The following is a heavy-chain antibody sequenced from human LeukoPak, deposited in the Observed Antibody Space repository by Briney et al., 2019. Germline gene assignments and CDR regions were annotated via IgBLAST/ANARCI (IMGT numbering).Heavy chain of an antibody. V-gene: IGHV4-39*07. D-gene: IGHD2-21*02. CDR3: ARGTYCGGDCYPGRHDAFDI. CDR1: GGSISSSSYY. J-gene: IGHJ3*02. CDR2: IYYSGST. Sequence: SETLSLTCTVSGGSISSSSYYWGWIRQPPGKGLEWIGSIYYSGSTYYNPSLKSRVTISVDTSKNQFSLKLSSATAADTAVYYCARGTYCGGDCYPGRHDAFDIWGQGTMVTVSS.